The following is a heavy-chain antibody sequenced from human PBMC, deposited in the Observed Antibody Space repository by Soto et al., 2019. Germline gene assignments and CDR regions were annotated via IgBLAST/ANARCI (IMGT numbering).Heavy chain of an antibody. V-gene: IGHV3-7*01. CDR2: IKLXXXXX. D-gene: IGHD3-10*01. J-gene: IGHJ4*01. CDR3: ARDSGYGSGASVNHYLDF. CDR1: GFTFSFYW. Sequence: GGALRLSCAASGFTFSFYWMSWVRQAPGKGLEWLCTIKLXXXXXXXXXSVKVLFTMSRDNTKNSLYLQMDSLRAEDTAVYYCARDSGYGSGASVNHYLDFWCRGTLVTVSS.